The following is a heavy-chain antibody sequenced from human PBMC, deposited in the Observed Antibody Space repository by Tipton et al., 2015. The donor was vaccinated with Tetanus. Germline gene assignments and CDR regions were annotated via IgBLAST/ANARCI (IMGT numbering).Heavy chain of an antibody. D-gene: IGHD5-18*01. CDR2: IYNIART. V-gene: IGHV4-59*01. CDR1: GGSFSSYF. Sequence: TLSLTCTVSGGSFSSYFWTWIRQPPGKGLEWIGNIYNIARTNYNPSLRSRVTMSVGTSKNQFYLQLSSVTAADTAVYFCARASQRTFEFWGQGALVAVSS. J-gene: IGHJ4*02. CDR3: ARASQRTFEF.